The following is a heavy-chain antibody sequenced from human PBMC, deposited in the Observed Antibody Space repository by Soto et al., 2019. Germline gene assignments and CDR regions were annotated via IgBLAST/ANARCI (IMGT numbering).Heavy chain of an antibody. D-gene: IGHD7-27*01. CDR2: IYYSGST. Sequence: SETLSLTCTVSGGCISSYYWSWFRQPPGKGLEWIGYIYYSGSTNYNPSLKSRVTISVDTSKNQFSLKLSSVTAADTAVYYCARRWGRTFDYWGQGTLVTVSS. CDR1: GGCISSYY. CDR3: ARRWGRTFDY. V-gene: IGHV4-59*08. J-gene: IGHJ4*02.